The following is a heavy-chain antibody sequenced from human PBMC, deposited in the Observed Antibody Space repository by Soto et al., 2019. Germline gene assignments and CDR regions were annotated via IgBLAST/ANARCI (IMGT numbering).Heavy chain of an antibody. CDR3: ARDKGGAALKGSGMDV. V-gene: IGHV4-31*03. CDR1: GGSISSRDYY. Sequence: QVQLQESGPGLVRPSQTLSLNCSVSGGSISSRDYYWSWIRHHPEKGLEWIGSIYYNGNTYYNPSLRSRVTVSSDTSMHEFSLKVTSVTAADTAVYYCARDKGGAALKGSGMDVWGQGTTVTVSS. J-gene: IGHJ6*02. D-gene: IGHD3-10*01. CDR2: IYYNGNT.